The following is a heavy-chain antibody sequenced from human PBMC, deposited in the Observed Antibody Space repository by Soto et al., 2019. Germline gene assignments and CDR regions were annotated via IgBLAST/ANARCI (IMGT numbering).Heavy chain of an antibody. J-gene: IGHJ6*02. CDR3: AKGREGSSGWYGMDV. CDR2: ISWNSGTI. Sequence: EVQLVESGGNLVHPGKSLRLSCAASGFIFDDYAMHWVRQVPGKGLEWVSAISWNSGTIAYADSVKGRFTISRDNAKNSLYLQMNSLRSEDTALYYCAKGREGSSGWYGMDVWGQGTTVTVSS. V-gene: IGHV3-9*01. CDR1: GFIFDDYA. D-gene: IGHD3-22*01.